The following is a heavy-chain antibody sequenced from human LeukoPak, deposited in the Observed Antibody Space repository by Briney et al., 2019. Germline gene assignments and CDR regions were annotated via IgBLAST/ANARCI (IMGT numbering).Heavy chain of an antibody. V-gene: IGHV1-69*13. CDR1: GGTFSSYA. CDR3: ARADYDILTGYAW. Sequence: SVKVSRKASGGTFSSYAISWVRQAPGQGLEWMGGIIPIFGTANYAQKFQGRVTITADESTSTAYMELSSLRSEDTAVYYCARADYDILTGYAWWGQGTLVTVSS. CDR2: IIPIFGTA. J-gene: IGHJ4*02. D-gene: IGHD3-9*01.